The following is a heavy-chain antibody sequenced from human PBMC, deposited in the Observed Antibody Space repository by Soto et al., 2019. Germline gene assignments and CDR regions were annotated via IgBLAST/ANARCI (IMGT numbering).Heavy chain of an antibody. CDR1: GFAFANYE. Sequence: PGGSLRLSCAASGFAFANYEMHWVRQAPGKGLDWVAYINGGGDVKYYADSVEGRFTISRDNAKNALFLQMDNLRAEDTAIYYCARFCVEVFWKSFPPHTLCESWGEGALVTVSS. D-gene: IGHD3-3*01. V-gene: IGHV3-48*03. CDR3: ARFCVEVFWKSFPPHTLCES. J-gene: IGHJ4*02. CDR2: INGGGDVK.